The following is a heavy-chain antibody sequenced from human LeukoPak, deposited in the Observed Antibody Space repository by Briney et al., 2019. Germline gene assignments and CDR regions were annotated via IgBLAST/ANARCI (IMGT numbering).Heavy chain of an antibody. V-gene: IGHV3-23*01. CDR3: AISSGWYLSLDY. Sequence: GGSLRLSCAASGFTFSSYAMSWVRQAPGKGLEWVSAISGSGGSTYYADSVKGRFTISRDNSKNTLYLQMNSLRAEDTAVYYCAISSGWYLSLDYWGQGTLVTVSS. CDR1: GFTFSSYA. CDR2: ISGSGGST. D-gene: IGHD6-19*01. J-gene: IGHJ4*02.